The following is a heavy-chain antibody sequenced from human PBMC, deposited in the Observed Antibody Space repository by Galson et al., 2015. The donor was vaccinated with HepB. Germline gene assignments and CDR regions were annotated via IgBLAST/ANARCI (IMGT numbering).Heavy chain of an antibody. J-gene: IGHJ4*02. CDR1: GFTFNNAW. V-gene: IGHV3-15*01. Sequence: SLRLSCAASGFTFNNAWMSWVRQAPGRGLEWVCRIKSRSDGGTTDFAAPVKGRITMSRDDTKNTLYLQMNSLKAEDTAVYYCTTDSRQHYDILTGYSRDYYFDHWGQGTLVTVSS. CDR3: TTDSRQHYDILTGYSRDYYFDH. CDR2: IKSRSDGGTT. D-gene: IGHD3-9*01.